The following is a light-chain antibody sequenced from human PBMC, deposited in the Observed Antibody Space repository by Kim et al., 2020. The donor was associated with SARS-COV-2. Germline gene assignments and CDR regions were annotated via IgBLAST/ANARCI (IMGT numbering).Light chain of an antibody. CDR2: EVS. J-gene: IGLJ2*01. CDR3: SSYTASSTFVV. Sequence: QSALTQPPSVSGSPGQSVTISCTGTSSDVGSYNRVSWYQQPPGTAPKLMIYEVSNRPSGVPDRFSGSKYGNTASLTISGVQAEDEAHYYCSSYTASSTFVVFGGGTQLTVL. CDR1: SSDVGSYNR. V-gene: IGLV2-18*02.